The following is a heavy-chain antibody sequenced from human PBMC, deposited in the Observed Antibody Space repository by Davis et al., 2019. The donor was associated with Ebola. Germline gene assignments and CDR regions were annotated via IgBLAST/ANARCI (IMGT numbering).Heavy chain of an antibody. J-gene: IGHJ6*02. V-gene: IGHV3-23*01. CDR3: ARDPRSGSYYLYYDYGMDV. D-gene: IGHD1-26*01. CDR1: GFTFSIYA. CDR2: TSSGGSTT. Sequence: GESLKISCAASGFTFSIYAMHWVRQAPGRGLEWVSTTSSGGSTTYYADSVKGRFTISRDNSKNTLYLQMNSLRDEDTAVYYCARDPRSGSYYLYYDYGMDVWGQGTTVTVSS.